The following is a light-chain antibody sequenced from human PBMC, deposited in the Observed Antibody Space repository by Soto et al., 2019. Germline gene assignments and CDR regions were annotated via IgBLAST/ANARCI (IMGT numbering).Light chain of an antibody. CDR3: QQYSTYPRT. Sequence: DLQMTQSPSSLSVSVGDRVTITCRASQGIGRSLGWFQQKPGKAPKSLIYAVSTLQVGVPSRFSSSGSGTDFTLTISSLQPEDFATYYCQQYSTYPRTFGQGTTVEIK. CDR2: AVS. CDR1: QGIGRS. J-gene: IGKJ1*01. V-gene: IGKV1-16*01.